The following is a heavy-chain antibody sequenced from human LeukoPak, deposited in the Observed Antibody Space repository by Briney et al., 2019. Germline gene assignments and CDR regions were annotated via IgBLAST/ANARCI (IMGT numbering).Heavy chain of an antibody. V-gene: IGHV4-59*01. J-gene: IGHJ4*02. CDR3: ARVGRYCGTTSCSGELFDY. D-gene: IGHD2-2*01. CDR2: IYHRGST. CDR1: GGSISSYY. Sequence: PSETLSLTCTVSGGSISSYYWSWIRQPPGKGLEWIGYIYHRGSTNYNSSLKSRVSISVDTSKNQFSLKLSSVTAADTAVYYCARVGRYCGTTSCSGELFDYWGQGTLVTVSS.